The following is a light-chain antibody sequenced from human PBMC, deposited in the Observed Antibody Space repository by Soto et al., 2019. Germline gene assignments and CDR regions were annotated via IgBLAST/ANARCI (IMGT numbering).Light chain of an antibody. Sequence: VFRHSSSTQHVYQGERATLSCRASQGVSSKLAWYQQKPGQAPRLLIYGASTRATGIPARFSGSGSGTEFTLTISSLQSEDFAVYYCQQYNNWPPITFGQGTRLEI. CDR2: GAS. CDR1: QGVSSK. CDR3: QQYNNWPPIT. V-gene: IGKV3-15*01. J-gene: IGKJ5*01.